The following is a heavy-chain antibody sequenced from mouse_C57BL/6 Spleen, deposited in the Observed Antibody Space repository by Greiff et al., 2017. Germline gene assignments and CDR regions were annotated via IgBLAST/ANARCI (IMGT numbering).Heavy chain of an antibody. J-gene: IGHJ4*01. D-gene: IGHD3-1*01. CDR2: INYDGSST. CDR3: ARDRARGAMDY. Sequence: DVKLVESEGGLVQPGSSMKLSCTASGFTFSDYYMAWVRQVPEKGLEWVSNINYDGSSTYYLDSLQSRFIISRDNAKNILYLQMSSLKAEDTATYYCARDRARGAMDYWGQGTSVTVSS. V-gene: IGHV5-16*01. CDR1: GFTFSDYY.